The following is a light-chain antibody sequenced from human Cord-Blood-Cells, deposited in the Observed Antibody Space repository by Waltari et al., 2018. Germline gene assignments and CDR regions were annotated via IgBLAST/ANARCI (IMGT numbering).Light chain of an antibody. J-gene: IGKJ2*01. V-gene: IGKV1-39*01. CDR2: AAS. CDR3: QQSYSTPYT. Sequence: DIQMTQSPSSLSASVGDRVTITCRASQSISSYLNWYQQKPAKAPKLLIYAASSLQSGVPSRFSGSGSGTVFTLTISSLQPEDFAPYYCQQSYSTPYTFGQGTKLEIK. CDR1: QSISSY.